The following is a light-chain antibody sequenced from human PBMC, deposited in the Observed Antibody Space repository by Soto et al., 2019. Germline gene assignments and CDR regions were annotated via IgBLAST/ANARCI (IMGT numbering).Light chain of an antibody. CDR2: AAS. CDR3: LLDYAYFWA. J-gene: IGKJ1*01. CDR1: QGIRSA. V-gene: IGKV1-6*01. Sequence: AIKVPQSPSSLSASVGDRVTITCRTSQGIRSALGWHQQKPGKVPKLLIYAASTLQSGVPSRFSGSGSGRDFTLTISSLQPEDFATYYCLLDYAYFWAFGQGTKVDIK.